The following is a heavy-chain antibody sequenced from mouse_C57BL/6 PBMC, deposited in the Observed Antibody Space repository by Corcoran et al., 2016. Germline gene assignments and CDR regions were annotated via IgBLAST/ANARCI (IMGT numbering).Heavy chain of an antibody. Sequence: QIQLVQSGPELKKPGETVKISCKASGYTFTTYGMSWMKQAPGKGLKWMGWMNIYSGVPTYADDFKGRFAISLETSASTAYLEINNLKSEDTATYFCAKDSNWYFDVWGIGTTVTVS. V-gene: IGHV9-3*01. J-gene: IGHJ1*03. CDR3: AKDSNWYFDV. CDR1: GYTFTTYG. CDR2: MNIYSGVP. D-gene: IGHD2-5*01.